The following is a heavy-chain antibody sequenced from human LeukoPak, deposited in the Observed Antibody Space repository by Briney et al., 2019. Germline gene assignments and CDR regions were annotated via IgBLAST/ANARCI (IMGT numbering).Heavy chain of an antibody. CDR2: ISYTGTT. CDR3: ARDTSGYYGRYES. CDR1: GASISNKF. J-gene: IGHJ4*02. D-gene: IGHD3-3*01. V-gene: IGHV4-59*01. Sequence: SETLSLTCNVSGASISNKFWSWIRHPPGKGLEWIGYISYTGTTNYNPSLQSRVTISVDTSKNQLSLRVTPMTAADTAVYYCARDTSGYYGRYESWGQGILVTVSS.